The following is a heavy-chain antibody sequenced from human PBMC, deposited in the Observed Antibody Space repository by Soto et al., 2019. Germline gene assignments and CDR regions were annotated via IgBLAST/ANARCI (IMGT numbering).Heavy chain of an antibody. Sequence: QLQLQESGPGLVKPSETLSLTCTVSGGSISSSSYYWGWIRQPPGKGLEWIGSIYYSGSTYYNPSLQSRVTISVDTSKNQFSLKLSSVTAADTAVYYCATSRLRRKNAFDIWGQGTMVTVSS. V-gene: IGHV4-39*01. D-gene: IGHD4-17*01. CDR2: IYYSGST. J-gene: IGHJ3*02. CDR3: ATSRLRRKNAFDI. CDR1: GGSISSSSYY.